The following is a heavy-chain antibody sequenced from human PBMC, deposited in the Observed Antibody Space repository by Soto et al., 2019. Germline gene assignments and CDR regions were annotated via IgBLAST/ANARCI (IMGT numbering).Heavy chain of an antibody. V-gene: IGHV3-21*04. Sequence: PGGSLRLSCAASGFTFSSYSMNWVRQAPGKGLEWVSSITSSSSYIYYADSVKGRFTISRDNFKNSLYLQFNSLRAEDTAVYYCAKRSGTTYYFDYWGQGTLVTVSS. CDR2: ITSSSSYI. D-gene: IGHD1-1*01. CDR3: AKRSGTTYYFDY. J-gene: IGHJ4*02. CDR1: GFTFSSYS.